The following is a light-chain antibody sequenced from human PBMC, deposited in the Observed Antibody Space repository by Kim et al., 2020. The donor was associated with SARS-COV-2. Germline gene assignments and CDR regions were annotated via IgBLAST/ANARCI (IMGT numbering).Light chain of an antibody. CDR2: VNN. CDR3: AAWDDRLSGRV. J-gene: IGLJ3*02. Sequence: GTRVTISCSGSSSNIEKNYVYWYQQVPGTAPKVLIYVNNQRPSGVPDRVSGSKSGTSASLAISGLRSEDEADYYCAAWDDRLSGRVFGGGTQLTVL. CDR1: SSNIEKNY. V-gene: IGLV1-47*01.